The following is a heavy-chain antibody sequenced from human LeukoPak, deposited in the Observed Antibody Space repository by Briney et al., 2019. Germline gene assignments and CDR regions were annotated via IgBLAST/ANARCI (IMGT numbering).Heavy chain of an antibody. V-gene: IGHV4-59*01. Sequence: SETLSLTCTVSGGSISSYYWSWIRQPPGKGLEWIGYIYYSGSTNYNPSLKSRVTISVDTSKNQFSLKPSSVTAADTAVYYCARDPMVRGVISYFDYWGQGTLVTVSS. CDR2: IYYSGST. J-gene: IGHJ4*02. CDR1: GGSISSYY. D-gene: IGHD3-10*01. CDR3: ARDPMVRGVISYFDY.